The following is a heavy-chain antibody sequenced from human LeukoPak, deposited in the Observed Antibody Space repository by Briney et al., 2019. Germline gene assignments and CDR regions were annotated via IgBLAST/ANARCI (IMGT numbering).Heavy chain of an antibody. J-gene: IGHJ4*02. V-gene: IGHV4-38-2*02. CDR3: ASSDGYNYYYFDY. D-gene: IGHD5-24*01. Sequence: SETLSLTCTVSGYSISSGYYWGWIRQPPGKGLEWIGSIYHSGSTYYNPSLKSRVTISVDTSKNQFSLKLSSVTAADTAVYYCASSDGYNYYYFDYWGQGTLVTVSS. CDR2: IYHSGST. CDR1: GYSISSGYY.